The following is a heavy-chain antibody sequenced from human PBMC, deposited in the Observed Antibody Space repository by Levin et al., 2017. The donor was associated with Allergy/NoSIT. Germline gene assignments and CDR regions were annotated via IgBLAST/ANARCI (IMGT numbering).Heavy chain of an antibody. D-gene: IGHD3-10*01. CDR2: ISYDGSNK. CDR3: ARDYGSGSYFDY. V-gene: IGHV3-30*04. CDR1: GFTFSSYA. Sequence: GGSLRLSCAASGFTFSSYAMHWVRQAPGKGLEWVAVISYDGSNKYYADSVKGRFTISRDNSKNTLYLQMNSLRAEDTAVYYCARDYGSGSYFDYWGQGTLVTVSS. J-gene: IGHJ4*02.